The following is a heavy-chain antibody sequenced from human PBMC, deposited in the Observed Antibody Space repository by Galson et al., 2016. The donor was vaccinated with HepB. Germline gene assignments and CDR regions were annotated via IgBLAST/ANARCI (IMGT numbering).Heavy chain of an antibody. Sequence: SLRLSCAASGFTFSGSAMHWVRQASGKGLEWVGRIRSKANSYATAYAASVKGRFTISRDDSKNTAYLQMNSLKIEDTAVYYCTRMGNYDSPFWGQGTLVTVSS. D-gene: IGHD1-7*01. CDR3: TRMGNYDSPF. J-gene: IGHJ4*02. CDR2: IRSKANSYAT. V-gene: IGHV3-73*01. CDR1: GFTFSGSA.